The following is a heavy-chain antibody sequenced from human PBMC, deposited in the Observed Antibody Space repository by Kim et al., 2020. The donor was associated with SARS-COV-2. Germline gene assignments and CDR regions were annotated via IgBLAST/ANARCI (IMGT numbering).Heavy chain of an antibody. CDR3: TTDLAVTTYGYYYYYGMDV. CDR1: GFTFSNAW. CDR2: IKSKTDGGTT. J-gene: IGHJ6*02. D-gene: IGHD4-4*01. Sequence: GGSLRLSCAASGFTFSNAWMSWVRQAPGKGLEWVGRIKSKTDGGTTDYAAPVKGRFTISRDDSKNTLYLQMNSLKTEDTAVYYCTTDLAVTTYGYYYYYGMDVWGQGTTVTVSS. V-gene: IGHV3-15*01.